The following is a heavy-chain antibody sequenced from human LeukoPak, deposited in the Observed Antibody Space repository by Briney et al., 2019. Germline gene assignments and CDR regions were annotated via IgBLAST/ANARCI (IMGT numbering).Heavy chain of an antibody. CDR3: ARGAKWAYYFDY. CDR1: AFTFNTYW. D-gene: IGHD1-26*01. V-gene: IGHV3-74*01. CDR2: INGDESST. Sequence: GGSLRLSCAASAFTFNTYWIHWVRQVPGRGLEWVSCINGDESSTNYADSVKGRFTISRDNAKDTLYLHMNSLTAEDTAVYYCARGAKWAYYFDYWGQGTLVTVSS. J-gene: IGHJ4*02.